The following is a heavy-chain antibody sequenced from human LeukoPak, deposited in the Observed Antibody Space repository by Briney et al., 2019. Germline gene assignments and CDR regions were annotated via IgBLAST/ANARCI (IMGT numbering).Heavy chain of an antibody. CDR3: ARLGLPDY. V-gene: IGHV3-7*03. J-gene: IGHJ4*02. D-gene: IGHD2-21*01. CDR2: IKQDGSPK. CDR1: GFTFSSYW. Sequence: GGSLRLSCAASGFTFSSYWMSWVRQAPGKGLDWVANIKQDGSPKYYVDSVKGRFTISGDNAKNSLYLQMNSLRVEDTAVYYCARLGLPDYWGQGTLVTVSS.